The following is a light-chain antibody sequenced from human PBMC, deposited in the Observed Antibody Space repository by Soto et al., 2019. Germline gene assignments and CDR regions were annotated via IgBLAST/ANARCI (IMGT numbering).Light chain of an antibody. CDR3: AAWDDSLNGWV. CDR1: SSNIGSNT. J-gene: IGLJ3*02. V-gene: IGLV1-44*01. CDR2: SNN. Sequence: QSVLTQPPSASGTPGQRVTISCSGSSSNIGSNTVNWYQQLPGTAPKLLIYSNNQRPSGVPDRFSGSKSGTSASLAISGLQFEDEGDYYCAAWDDSLNGWVFGGGTKLTVL.